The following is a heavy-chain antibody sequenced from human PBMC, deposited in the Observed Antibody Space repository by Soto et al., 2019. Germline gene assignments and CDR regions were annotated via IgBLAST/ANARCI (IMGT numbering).Heavy chain of an antibody. CDR3: ARGKGIGWYESSDY. D-gene: IGHD6-19*01. V-gene: IGHV3-53*01. J-gene: IGHJ4*02. Sequence: EVQLVEYGGGLIQPGESLRLSCAASGFTVSISYMSWVRQAPGKGLEWVSTIYRDGSTYYADSVEGRFTISRDNSKNTLYLQMNSLRAEDTATYYCARGKGIGWYESSDYWGQGTLVTVSS. CDR1: GFTVSISY. CDR2: IYRDGST.